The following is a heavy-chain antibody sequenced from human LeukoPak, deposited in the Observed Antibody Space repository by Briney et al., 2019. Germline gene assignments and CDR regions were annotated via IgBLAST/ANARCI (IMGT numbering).Heavy chain of an antibody. CDR2: IYSGGST. V-gene: IGHV3-66*01. CDR1: GFNVSRNY. J-gene: IGHJ4*02. CDR3: TRGDQSNLFDY. Sequence: GGALRLSCAASGFNVSRNYMSWGGQAPAEEREWVSVIYSGGSTYYADSVKGRFTISRDNSKHTVYLQINSLRAGGAAVYYCTRGDQSNLFDYWGQGTLVTVSS. D-gene: IGHD2-2*01.